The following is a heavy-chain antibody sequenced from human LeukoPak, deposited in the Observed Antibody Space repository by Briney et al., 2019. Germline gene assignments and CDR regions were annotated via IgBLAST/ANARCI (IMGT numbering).Heavy chain of an antibody. V-gene: IGHV1-8*01. CDR2: MNPNSGNT. Sequence: ASVKVSCKASGCTFTSYDINWVRQATGQGLEWMGWMNPNSGNTGYAQKFQGRVTMTRNTSISTAYMELSSLRSEDTAVYYCARGPSFRTRKPNLLNWFDPWGQGTLVTVSS. CDR1: GCTFTSYD. CDR3: ARGPSFRTRKPNLLNWFDP. J-gene: IGHJ5*02. D-gene: IGHD2-2*01.